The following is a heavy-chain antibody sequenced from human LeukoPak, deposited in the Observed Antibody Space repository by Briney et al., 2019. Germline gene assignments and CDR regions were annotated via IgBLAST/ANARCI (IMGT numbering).Heavy chain of an antibody. J-gene: IGHJ3*02. Sequence: PGGSLRLSCAASGFTFSSYWMSWVRQAPGKGLEWVANIKQDGSEKYYVDSVKGRFTISRDNAKNSLYLQMNSLRAEDTAVYYCARDQEVATISAFDIWGQGTMVTVSS. CDR2: IKQDGSEK. CDR3: ARDQEVATISAFDI. CDR1: GFTFSSYW. D-gene: IGHD5-12*01. V-gene: IGHV3-7*01.